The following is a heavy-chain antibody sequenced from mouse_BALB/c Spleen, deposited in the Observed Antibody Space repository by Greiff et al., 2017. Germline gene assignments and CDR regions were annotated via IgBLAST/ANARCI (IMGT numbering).Heavy chain of an antibody. J-gene: IGHJ3*01. V-gene: IGHV1S81*02. CDR2: INPSNGGT. CDR3: TRLLYYGSSPAWFAY. D-gene: IGHD1-1*01. Sequence: VQLQQSGAELVKPGASVKLSCKASGYTFTSYYMYWVKQRPGQGLEWIGEINPSNGGTNFNEKFKSKATLTVDKSSSTAYMQLSSLTSEDSAVYYCTRLLYYGSSPAWFAYWGQGTLVTVSA. CDR1: GYTFTSYY.